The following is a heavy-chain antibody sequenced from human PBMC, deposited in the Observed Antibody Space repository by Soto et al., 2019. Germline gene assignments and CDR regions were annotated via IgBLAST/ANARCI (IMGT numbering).Heavy chain of an antibody. CDR2: INPNSGGT. Sequence: ASVKVSCKASGDTFTGYYMHWVRQAPGQGLEWMGWINPNSGGTNYAQKFQGWVTMTRDTSIGTAYMELSRLRSDDTAVYYCAREGEYSYGRIFDYWGQGTLVTVSS. J-gene: IGHJ4*02. CDR1: GDTFTGYY. CDR3: AREGEYSYGRIFDY. D-gene: IGHD5-18*01. V-gene: IGHV1-2*04.